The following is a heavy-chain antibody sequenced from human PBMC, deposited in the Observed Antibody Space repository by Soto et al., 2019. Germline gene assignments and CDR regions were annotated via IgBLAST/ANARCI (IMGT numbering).Heavy chain of an antibody. J-gene: IGHJ4*02. V-gene: IGHV4-34*01. Sequence: SETLSLTCAVHGGSFIGYYWSWILQPPGKGLEWIGEINHSGSTNYNPSLKSRVTISVDTSKNQFSLKLSSVTAADTAVYYCARGRSRYCSGGSCHSSSPYFDYWGQGTLVTVSS. CDR2: INHSGST. D-gene: IGHD2-15*01. CDR1: GGSFIGYY. CDR3: ARGRSRYCSGGSCHSSSPYFDY.